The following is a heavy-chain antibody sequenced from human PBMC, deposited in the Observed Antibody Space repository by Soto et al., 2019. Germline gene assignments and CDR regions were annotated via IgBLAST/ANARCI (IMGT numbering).Heavy chain of an antibody. CDR2: VNPSGGHT. J-gene: IGHJ4*02. CDR1: GDTFTDYY. D-gene: IGHD2-21*02. Sequence: QVQLMQSGAEVKKPGASVKVSCKASGDTFTDYYIHWVRQAPGQGLEWMGTVNPSGGHTTYAQHFLGSVTMTRDTSTSTLYMELTSLTSEDTAIYYCARGEHVVVVTAALDYWGQGTLVTVSS. CDR3: ARGEHVVVVTAALDY. V-gene: IGHV1-46*01.